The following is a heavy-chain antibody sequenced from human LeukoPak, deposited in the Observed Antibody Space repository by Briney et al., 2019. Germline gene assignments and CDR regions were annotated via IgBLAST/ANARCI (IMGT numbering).Heavy chain of an antibody. CDR1: GYTFTSYG. CDR3: ARDPASITIFGVVPGDYYGMDV. V-gene: IGHV1-18*01. CDR2: ISAYNGNT. Sequence: RASVKVSCKASGYTFTSYGISWVRQAPGQGLEWMGWISAYNGNTNYAQKPQGRVTMTTDTSTSTAYMELRSLRSDDTAVYYCARDPASITIFGVVPGDYYGMDVWGQGTTVTVSS. D-gene: IGHD3-3*01. J-gene: IGHJ6*02.